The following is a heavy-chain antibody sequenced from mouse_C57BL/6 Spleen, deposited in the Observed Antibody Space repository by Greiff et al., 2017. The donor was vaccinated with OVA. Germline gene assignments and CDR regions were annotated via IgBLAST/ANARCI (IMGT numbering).Heavy chain of an antibody. J-gene: IGHJ2*01. Sequence: EVQGVESGPVLVKPGASVKMSCKASGYTFTDYYMNWVKQSHGKSLEWIGVINPYNGGTSYNQKFKGKATLTVDKSSSTAYMELNSLTSEDSAVYYCAKGSTTGYFDYWGQGTTLTVSS. CDR1: GYTFTDYY. CDR2: INPYNGGT. D-gene: IGHD4-1*01. V-gene: IGHV1-19*01. CDR3: AKGSTTGYFDY.